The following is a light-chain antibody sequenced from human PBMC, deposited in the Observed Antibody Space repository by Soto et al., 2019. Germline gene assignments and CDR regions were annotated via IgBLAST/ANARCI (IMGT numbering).Light chain of an antibody. CDR1: SSDVGLYDY. CDR3: SSYTSDSDYV. CDR2: AVS. V-gene: IGLV2-14*01. J-gene: IGLJ1*01. Sequence: QSVLAQPASVSGSPGQSITISCTGTSSDVGLYDYVSWYQQHPGKAPQLMIYAVSNRPSGVSNRFSASKSGNTASLFISGLQAEDEADYYCSSYTSDSDYVFGYGNKVTVL.